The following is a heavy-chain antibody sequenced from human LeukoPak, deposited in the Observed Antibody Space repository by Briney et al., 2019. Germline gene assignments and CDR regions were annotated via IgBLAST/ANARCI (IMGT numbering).Heavy chain of an antibody. CDR3: AKGGCRGTCNPLAY. D-gene: IGHD2-15*01. Sequence: GGSLRPSCAASGFTFSGSGMSWVRQAPGKGLEWISSSGDSDGSTYYADSLKGRFTISRDNSKNTLYLQMSNLRAEDTAVYYCAKGGCRGTCNPLAYWGQGALVTVSP. J-gene: IGHJ4*02. CDR2: SGDSDGST. CDR1: GFTFSGSG. V-gene: IGHV3-23*01.